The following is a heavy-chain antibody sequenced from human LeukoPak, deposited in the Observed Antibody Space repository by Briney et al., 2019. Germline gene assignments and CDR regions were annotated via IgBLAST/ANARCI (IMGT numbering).Heavy chain of an antibody. D-gene: IGHD7-27*01. CDR1: GGSFSGYY. J-gene: IGHJ4*02. Sequence: SETLSLTCAVYGGSFSGYYWSWIRQPPGKGLEWIGETNHSGSTNYNPSLKSRVTISVDTSKNQFSLKLSSVTAADTAVYYCARGQLLGTYRYWGQGTLVTVSS. CDR2: TNHSGST. V-gene: IGHV4-34*01. CDR3: ARGQLLGTYRY.